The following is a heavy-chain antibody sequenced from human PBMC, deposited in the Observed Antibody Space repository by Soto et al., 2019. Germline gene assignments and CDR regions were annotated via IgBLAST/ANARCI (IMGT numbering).Heavy chain of an antibody. V-gene: IGHV1-46*01. D-gene: IGHD6-13*01. CDR1: GYTFTNSY. CDR2: LNPNGGST. J-gene: IGHJ4*02. Sequence: GASVKVSCKASGYTFTNSYIHWVRQAPGQGLEWMALLNPNGGSTNYAQNLRGRVTVTRDTSTSTVYMELTSLTSEDTAVYYCARNLAAGDYRGQGTLVTVSS. CDR3: ARNLAAGDY.